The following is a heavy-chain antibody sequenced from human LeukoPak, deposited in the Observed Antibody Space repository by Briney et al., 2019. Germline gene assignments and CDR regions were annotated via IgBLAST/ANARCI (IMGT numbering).Heavy chain of an antibody. CDR3: ARGLSTMVVTRYFQH. CDR1: GGSFSGYY. V-gene: IGHV4-34*01. CDR2: INHSGST. Sequence: PSETLSLTCAVYGGSFSGYYWSWIRQPPGKGLEWIGEINHSGSTNYNPSLKSRVTISVDTSKNQFSLKLSSVTAADTAAYYCARGLSTMVVTRYFQHWGQGTLVTVSS. D-gene: IGHD4-23*01. J-gene: IGHJ1*01.